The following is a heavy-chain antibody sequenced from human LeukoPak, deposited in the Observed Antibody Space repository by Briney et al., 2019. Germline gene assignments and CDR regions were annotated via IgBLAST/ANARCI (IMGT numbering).Heavy chain of an antibody. CDR1: GFNFSNYA. J-gene: IGHJ4*02. Sequence: GGSLRLSCAASGFNFSNYAMHWVRQVPGKGLEWVAVIWYDGSTKFYANYVKGRFTVSRDNSKNTLRLQMNILRPEDTAIYYCARDSGFGELVTYYFDYWGQGTLVTVSS. CDR2: IWYDGSTK. V-gene: IGHV3-33*01. CDR3: ARDSGFGELVTYYFDY. D-gene: IGHD3-10*01.